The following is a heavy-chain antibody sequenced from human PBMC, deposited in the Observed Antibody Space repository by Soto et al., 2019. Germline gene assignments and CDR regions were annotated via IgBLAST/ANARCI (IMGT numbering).Heavy chain of an antibody. V-gene: IGHV1-69*13. D-gene: IGHD6-13*01. CDR1: GGTFSSYA. CDR2: IIPIFGTA. CDR3: ARGYSSFPASSSSWYDPDY. J-gene: IGHJ4*02. Sequence: GASVQVSCKASGGTFSSYAISWVRQAPGQGLEWMGGIIPIFGTANYAQKFQGRVTITADESTSTAYMELSSLRSEDTAVYYCARGYSSFPASSSSWYDPDYWGQGTLVTVSS.